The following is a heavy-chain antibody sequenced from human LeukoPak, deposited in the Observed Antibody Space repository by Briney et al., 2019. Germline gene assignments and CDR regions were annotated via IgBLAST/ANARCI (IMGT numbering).Heavy chain of an antibody. J-gene: IGHJ4*02. CDR2: IYSGGST. CDR3: ATLFSPDY. V-gene: IGHV3-53*05. Sequence: GGSLRLSCAASGFTVSSNYMGGVRQAPGKGLEWVSVIYSGGSTYYADSVKGRFTISRDNSKNTLYLQMNSLRAEDTAVYYCATLFSPDYWGQGTLVTVSS. CDR1: GFTVSSNY.